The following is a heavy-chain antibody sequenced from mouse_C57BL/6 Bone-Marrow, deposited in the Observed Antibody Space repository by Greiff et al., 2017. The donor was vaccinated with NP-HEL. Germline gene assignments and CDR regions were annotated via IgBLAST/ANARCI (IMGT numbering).Heavy chain of an antibody. CDR2: IYPRSGNT. CDR3: ARGGYYYGSSNY. D-gene: IGHD1-1*01. V-gene: IGHV1-81*01. CDR1: GYTFTSYG. J-gene: IGHJ2*01. Sequence: VNLVESGAELARPGASVQLSCKASGYTFTSYGISWVKQRTGQGLEWIGEIYPRSGNTYYNEKFKGKATLTADKSSSTAYMELRSLTSEDSAVYFCARGGYYYGSSNYWGQGTTLTVSS.